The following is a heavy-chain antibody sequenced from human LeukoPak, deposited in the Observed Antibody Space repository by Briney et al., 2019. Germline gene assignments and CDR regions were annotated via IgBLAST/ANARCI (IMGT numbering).Heavy chain of an antibody. CDR2: IYTSGST. V-gene: IGHV4-4*07. CDR3: ARRGSSWYLVSFDY. J-gene: IGHJ4*02. CDR1: GGSISSYY. Sequence: PSETLSLTCTVSGGSISSYYWSWIRQPAGKGLEWIGRIYTSGSTNYNPSLKSRVTMSVDTSKNQFSLKLSSVTAADTAVYYCARRGSSWYLVSFDYWGQGTLVTVSS. D-gene: IGHD6-13*01.